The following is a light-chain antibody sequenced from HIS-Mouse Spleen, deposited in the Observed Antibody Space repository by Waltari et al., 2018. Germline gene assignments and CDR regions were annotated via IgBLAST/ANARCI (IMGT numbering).Light chain of an antibody. CDR2: LNSDGSH. Sequence: QLVLTQSPSASASLGASVKLTCTLSSGHSSYAIAWHQQQPEKGPRYLMKLNSDGSHSKGDGIPDRFSGSSSGAERYLTISSLQSEDEADYYCQVWDSSSDHYVFGTGTKVTVL. J-gene: IGLJ1*01. CDR3: QVWDSSSDHYV. V-gene: IGLV4-69*01. CDR1: SGHSSYA.